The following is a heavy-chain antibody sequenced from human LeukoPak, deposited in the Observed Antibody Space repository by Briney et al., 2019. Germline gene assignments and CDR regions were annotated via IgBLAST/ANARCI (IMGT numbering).Heavy chain of an antibody. J-gene: IGHJ5*02. V-gene: IGHV4-30-2*01. Sequence: SETLSLTCTVSGGSISSGGYYWSWIRQPPGKGLEWIGYIYHSGSTYYNPSLKSRVTKSVDTSKNQFSLKLSSVTAADTAVYYCARDKFGHSSPPHWFDPWGQGTLVTVSS. D-gene: IGHD6-13*01. CDR1: GGSISSGGYY. CDR3: ARDKFGHSSPPHWFDP. CDR2: IYHSGST.